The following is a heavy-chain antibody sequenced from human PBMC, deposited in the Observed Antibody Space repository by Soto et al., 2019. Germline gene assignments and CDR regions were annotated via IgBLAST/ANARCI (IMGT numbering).Heavy chain of an antibody. CDR3: TLASFDY. J-gene: IGHJ4*02. CDR1: GYAFTSYY. V-gene: IGHV1-46*03. Sequence: QVQLVQSGAEVKEPGASVTVSCKASGYAFTSYYIHWVRQAPGQGLEWVGIINPSDGSTSYPHNFQGRVSMTRDTSTSTVYMDLSSLRSEDTAMYYCTLASFDYWGQGTQVTVSP. CDR2: INPSDGST.